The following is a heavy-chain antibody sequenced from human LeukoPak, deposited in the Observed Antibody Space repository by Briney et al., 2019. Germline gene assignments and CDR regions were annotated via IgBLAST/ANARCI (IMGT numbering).Heavy chain of an antibody. Sequence: GSLRLSCAASGFTFSSYAMSWVRQPPGKGLEWIGEINHSGSTNYNPSLKSRVTISVDTSKNQFSLKLSSVTAADTAVYYCARQSSTWYYFDYWGQGTLVTVSS. D-gene: IGHD6-13*01. V-gene: IGHV4-34*01. CDR3: ARQSSTWYYFDY. CDR1: GFTFSSYA. CDR2: INHSGST. J-gene: IGHJ4*02.